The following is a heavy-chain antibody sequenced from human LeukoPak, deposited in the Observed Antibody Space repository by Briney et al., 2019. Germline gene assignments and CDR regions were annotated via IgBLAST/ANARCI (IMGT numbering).Heavy chain of an antibody. CDR1: GGTFSSYA. CDR3: ASLGGNYYYYYGMDV. D-gene: IGHD4-23*01. J-gene: IGHJ6*02. CDR2: IIPIFGTA. Sequence: SVKVSCKASGGTFSSYAISWVRQAPGQGLEWMGGIIPIFGTANYAQKFQGRVTITADESTSTAYMELSSLRSEDTAVYYCASLGGNYYYYYGMDVWGQGTTVTVSS. V-gene: IGHV1-69*13.